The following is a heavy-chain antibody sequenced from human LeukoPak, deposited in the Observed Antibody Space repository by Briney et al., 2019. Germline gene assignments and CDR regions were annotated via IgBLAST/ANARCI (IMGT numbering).Heavy chain of an antibody. V-gene: IGHV4-4*07. J-gene: IGHJ4*02. CDR1: GGSIGSYY. D-gene: IGHD3-22*01. CDR3: ARETYYYDSSGYYQFDY. CDR2: IYTSGST. Sequence: PSETLSLTCTVSGGSIGSYYWSWIRQPAGKGLEWIGRIYTSGSTNYNPSLKSRVTMSVDTSKNQFSLKLSSVTAADTAVYYCARETYYYDSSGYYQFDYWGQGTLVTVSS.